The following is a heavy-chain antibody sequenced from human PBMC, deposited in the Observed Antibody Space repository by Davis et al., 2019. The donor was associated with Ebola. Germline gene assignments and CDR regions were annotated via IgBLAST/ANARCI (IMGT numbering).Heavy chain of an antibody. CDR3: ARDLVIVEMATTSVPGAFDI. CDR2: IYYSGST. V-gene: IGHV4-59*12. CDR1: GGSISSYY. Sequence: SETLSLTCTVSGGSISSYYWSWIRQPPGKGLEWIGYIYYSGSTNYNPSLKSRVTISVDTSKNQFSLKLSSVTAADTAVYYCARDLVIVEMATTSVPGAFDIWGQGTMVTVSS. D-gene: IGHD5-24*01. J-gene: IGHJ3*02.